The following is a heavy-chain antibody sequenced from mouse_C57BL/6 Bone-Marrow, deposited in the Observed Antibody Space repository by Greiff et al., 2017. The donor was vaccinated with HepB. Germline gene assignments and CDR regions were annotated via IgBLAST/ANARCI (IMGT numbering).Heavy chain of an antibody. Sequence: EVKLVESGGDLVRPGGSLKLSCAASGFTFSTSGMSWVRQTPDKRLEWVATINTGGTYTYYADSVRGRFTISKDSAKNTLFLLMNSLKYEDSAIYYCTRGRLDYYFEYWGQGTTLTVSS. V-gene: IGHV5-6*01. CDR1: GFTFSTSG. CDR3: TRGRLDYYFEY. CDR2: INTGGTYT. J-gene: IGHJ2*01. D-gene: IGHD1-1*01.